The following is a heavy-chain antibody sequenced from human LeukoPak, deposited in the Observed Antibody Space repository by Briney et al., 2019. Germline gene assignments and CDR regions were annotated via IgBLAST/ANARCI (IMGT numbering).Heavy chain of an antibody. CDR1: GYTFTSYG. CDR3: ATGYCSGGSCCHREGSAFDI. D-gene: IGHD2-15*01. CDR2: ISAYNGNT. Sequence: VASVKVSCKASGYTFTSYGISWVRQAPGQGLEWMGWISAYNGNTNYAQKLQGRVTMTTDTSTSTAYMELRSLRSDDTAVYYCATGYCSGGSCCHREGSAFDIWGQGTMVTVSS. V-gene: IGHV1-18*01. J-gene: IGHJ3*02.